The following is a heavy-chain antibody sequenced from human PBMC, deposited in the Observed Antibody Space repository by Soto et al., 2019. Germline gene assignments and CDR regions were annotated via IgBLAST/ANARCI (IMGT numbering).Heavy chain of an antibody. Sequence: PSETLSLTCIVSGGSINDYYWNWIRPPPGKGLEWIGYIYYSGSTNYNPSLKGRVSIVVDPSKNSFSLSLNSVTPADTAVYYCARGVPITGYSSSWYENWFDPWGQGTLVT. CDR2: IYYSGST. J-gene: IGHJ5*02. CDR3: ARGVPITGYSSSWYENWFDP. CDR1: GGSINDYY. V-gene: IGHV4-59*01. D-gene: IGHD6-13*01.